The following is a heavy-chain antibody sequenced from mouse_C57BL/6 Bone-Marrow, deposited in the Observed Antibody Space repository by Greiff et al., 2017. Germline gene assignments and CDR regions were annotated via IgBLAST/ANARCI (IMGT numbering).Heavy chain of an antibody. J-gene: IGHJ3*01. V-gene: IGHV10-3*01. D-gene: IGHD2-14*01. Sequence: EVQLVESGGGLVQPKGSLKLSCAASGFTFNTYAMHWVRQAPGKGLEWVVRIRSKSSNYATYYAESVKDRFTISRDDSQSMLYLQMNNLKTEDTAMYYCVRGDRRGFAYWGQGTLVTVSA. CDR1: GFTFNTYA. CDR3: VRGDRRGFAY. CDR2: IRSKSSNYAT.